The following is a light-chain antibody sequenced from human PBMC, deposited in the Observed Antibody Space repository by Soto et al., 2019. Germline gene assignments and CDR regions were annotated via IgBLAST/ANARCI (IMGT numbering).Light chain of an antibody. CDR1: QTIDIW. CDR2: DAS. Sequence: DIKMTQSPSTLSAFVGDRVTITCRASQTIDIWVAWYQQKPGKAPKLLIYDASNLQSGVPSRFSGSGSGTEFTLTISSLQPDDFATYYCQQYNSYSWTFGQGTKVDIK. CDR3: QQYNSYSWT. V-gene: IGKV1-5*01. J-gene: IGKJ1*01.